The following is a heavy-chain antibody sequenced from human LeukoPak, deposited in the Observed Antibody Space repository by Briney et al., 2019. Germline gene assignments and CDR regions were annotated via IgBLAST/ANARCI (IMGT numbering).Heavy chain of an antibody. J-gene: IGHJ4*02. V-gene: IGHV3-7*01. CDR1: GFTFSSYW. CDR2: IKEDGSEK. CDR3: ARDPSSPRASFDY. Sequence: GGSLRLSCTASGFTFSSYWMNWVRQAPGKGLEWVANIKEDGSEKYYVDSVKGRFTISRDNAKNSLYLQMNSLRAEDTAVYYCARDPSSPRASFDYWGQGTLVTVSS.